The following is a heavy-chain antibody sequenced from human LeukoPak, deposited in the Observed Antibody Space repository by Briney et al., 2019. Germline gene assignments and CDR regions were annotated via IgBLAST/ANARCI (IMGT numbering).Heavy chain of an antibody. J-gene: IGHJ4*02. CDR3: ARVEASGYDYGAFDY. V-gene: IGHV1-69*13. Sequence: SVKVSCKASGGTFSSYAISWVRQAPGQGLEWMGGIIPIFGTANYAQKFQGRVTITADESTSTTYMELSSLRADDTAVYYCARVEASGYDYGAFDYWGQGTLVTVSS. CDR2: IIPIFGTA. D-gene: IGHD5-12*01. CDR1: GGTFSSYA.